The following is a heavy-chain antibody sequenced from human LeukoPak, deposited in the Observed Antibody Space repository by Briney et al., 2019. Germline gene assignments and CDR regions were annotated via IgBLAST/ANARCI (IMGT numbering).Heavy chain of an antibody. Sequence: GGSLRLSCAASGFTFTNNFMSWVRQVPGKGLEWVANIKQDGSETTYADSVRGRFTISRDNAKNSLNLQMDSLRVEDTAVYYCARDPYSGNYGAYYYYYMDVWGKGTTVTISS. CDR1: GFTFTNNF. J-gene: IGHJ6*03. D-gene: IGHD1-26*01. CDR3: ARDPYSGNYGAYYYYYMDV. CDR2: IKQDGSET. V-gene: IGHV3-7*01.